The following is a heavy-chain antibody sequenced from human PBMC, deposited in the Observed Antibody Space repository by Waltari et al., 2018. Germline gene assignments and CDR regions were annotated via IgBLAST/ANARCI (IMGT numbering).Heavy chain of an antibody. CDR3: GRGYNDRRLDY. J-gene: IGHJ4*02. CDR2: IKHDGTGT. D-gene: IGHD3-22*01. Sequence: EVQLVESGGGLVQPGGSLSLPCEVSGFTFRHYWMHWVRQVPGKGLVWVSRIKHDGTGTIYADSVQGRFTISRDNGKNTLYLQMNSLRGEDTAVYFCGRGYNDRRLDYWGQGTLVTVSS. V-gene: IGHV3-74*01. CDR1: GFTFRHYW.